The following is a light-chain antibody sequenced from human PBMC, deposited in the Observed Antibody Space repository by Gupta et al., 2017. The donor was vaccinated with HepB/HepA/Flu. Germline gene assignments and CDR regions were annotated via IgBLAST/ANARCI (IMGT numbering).Light chain of an antibody. CDR2: LSS. J-gene: IGKJ5*01. CDR1: QDVSSW. Sequence: DLQMTQSPSSVSASVVDRVTITCRASQDVSSWLAWYQQKPGKAPKLLIYLSSSLQSGVPSRFSGSGSGTDFTLSISSLQPEDSATYYCQQANSFPFTFGQGTRLEIK. V-gene: IGKV1-12*01. CDR3: QQANSFPFT.